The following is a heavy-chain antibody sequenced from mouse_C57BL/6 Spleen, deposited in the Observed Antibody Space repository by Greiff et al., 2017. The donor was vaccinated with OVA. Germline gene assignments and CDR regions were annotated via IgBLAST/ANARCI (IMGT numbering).Heavy chain of an antibody. CDR1: GYTFTTYP. V-gene: IGHV1-47*01. J-gene: IGHJ2*01. Sequence: VQLQQSGAELVKPGASVKMSCKASGYTFTTYPIEWMKQNPGQSLEWIGNFHPYNDDTKYNEKFKGKATLTVEKSSSTVYLELSRLTSDDSAVYYCARRHLLLRYFDYWGQGTTLTVSS. CDR3: ARRHLLLRYFDY. CDR2: FHPYNDDT. D-gene: IGHD1-1*01.